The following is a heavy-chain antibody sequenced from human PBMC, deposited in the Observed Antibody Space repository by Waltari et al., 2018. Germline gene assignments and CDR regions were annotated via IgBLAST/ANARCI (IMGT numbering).Heavy chain of an antibody. V-gene: IGHV1-8*02. CDR1: GYTFINYE. CDR3: ARGRDVFANFDYNWFDP. J-gene: IGHJ5*02. Sequence: QVQLVQSGAEVLRPGASVKVSCQASGYTFINYEINWVRQAAGQGLEWMGWGKPNRGATAYAQKFQGRITMTWDTSISTAYMEMSNLRSDDTAVLYCARGRDVFANFDYNWFDPWGQGTLVTVSS. D-gene: IGHD2-21*01. CDR2: GKPNRGAT.